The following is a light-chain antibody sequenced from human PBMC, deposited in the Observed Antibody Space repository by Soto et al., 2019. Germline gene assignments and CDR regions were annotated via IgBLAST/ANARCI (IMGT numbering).Light chain of an antibody. J-gene: IGKJ1*01. V-gene: IGKV3-20*01. CDR1: QSVTRTY. CDR2: DVS. CDR3: QQYGSSPGT. Sequence: EIVLTQSPGTLSLSPGERGTLSCRASQSVTRTYLAWYQQKPGQAPRLLTYDVSNRATGIPDRFSGSGSGTDFTLTISRLEPEDVAVYYCQQYGSSPGTFGQGTKVDIK.